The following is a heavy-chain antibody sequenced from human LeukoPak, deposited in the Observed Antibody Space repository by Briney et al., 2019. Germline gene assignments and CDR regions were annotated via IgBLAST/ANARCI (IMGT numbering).Heavy chain of an antibody. CDR2: INPNSGGT. CDR3: ATDSSGYYRDAFDI. D-gene: IGHD3-22*01. V-gene: IGHV1-2*04. CDR1: GYTFTGYY. Sequence: ASVKVSCKASGYTFTGYYMHWVRQAPGQGLEWMGWINPNSGGTNYAQKFQGWVTMTRGTSTSTVYMELSSLRSEDTAVYYCATDSSGYYRDAFDIWGQGTMATVSS. J-gene: IGHJ3*02.